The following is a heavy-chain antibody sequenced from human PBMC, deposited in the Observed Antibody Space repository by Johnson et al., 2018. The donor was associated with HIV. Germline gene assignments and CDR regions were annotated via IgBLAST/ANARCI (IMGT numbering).Heavy chain of an antibody. CDR3: ARESPGGDALDL. Sequence: QVQLVESGGGVVQPGRSLRLSCAASGFSFSTYAMHWVRQAPGKGLEWLIVISYDGSNTYYADSVKGRFTISRDNSKNTLYLQMTSLRDEDTAVHYCARESPGGDALDLWGQGTMVTVSS. J-gene: IGHJ3*01. CDR1: GFSFSTYA. D-gene: IGHD1-14*01. V-gene: IGHV3-30*04. CDR2: ISYDGSNT.